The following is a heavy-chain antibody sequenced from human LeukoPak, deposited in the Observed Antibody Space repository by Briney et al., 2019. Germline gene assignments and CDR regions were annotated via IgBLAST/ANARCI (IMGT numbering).Heavy chain of an antibody. CDR1: GGSVSSSSYY. D-gene: IGHD3-22*01. Sequence: SETLSLTCTVSGGSVSSSSYYWGWIRQPPGKGLEWIGSIYYSGSTYYNPSLKSRVTISVDTSKNQFSLKLSSVTAADTAVYYCASYTNYYDRFDYWGQGTLVTVSS. J-gene: IGHJ4*02. CDR2: IYYSGST. CDR3: ASYTNYYDRFDY. V-gene: IGHV4-39*01.